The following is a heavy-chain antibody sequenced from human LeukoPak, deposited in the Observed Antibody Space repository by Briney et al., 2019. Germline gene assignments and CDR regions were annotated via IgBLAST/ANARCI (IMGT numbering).Heavy chain of an antibody. Sequence: GGSLRLSCAASGFTFSSYSMNWVRQAPGKGLEWVSYISSSSSTIYYADSVKGRFTISRDNAKNSLYLQMNSLRAEDTAVYYCAGDLPHLVEAARPFDYWGQGTLVTVSS. CDR1: GFTFSSYS. J-gene: IGHJ4*02. V-gene: IGHV3-48*01. CDR2: ISSSSSTI. D-gene: IGHD6-6*01. CDR3: AGDLPHLVEAARPFDY.